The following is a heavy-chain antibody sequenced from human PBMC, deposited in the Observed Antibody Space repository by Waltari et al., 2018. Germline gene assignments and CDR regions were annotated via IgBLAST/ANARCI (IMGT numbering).Heavy chain of an antibody. J-gene: IGHJ4*02. CDR1: VYTFTDYY. Sequence: QVQLVQSGAEVKKPGVSVKVLCKASVYTFTDYYIHWVRQAPGQGLECLGWIDSNGGGKNYTQKFQGRDTRTRDTSISTAYMELRRLRSDDTALYCCARFQFAAGHDSLSQGTLVTVAS. D-gene: IGHD6-13*01. V-gene: IGHV1-2*02. CDR3: ARFQFAAGHDS. CDR2: IDSNGGGK.